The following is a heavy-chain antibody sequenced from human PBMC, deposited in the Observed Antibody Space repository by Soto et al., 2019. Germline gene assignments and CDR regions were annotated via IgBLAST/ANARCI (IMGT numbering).Heavy chain of an antibody. J-gene: IGHJ4*02. CDR3: AHRRAQDHIAARPNEFYY. CDR2: IYWDDDK. D-gene: IGHD6-6*01. Sequence: QITLKESGPTLVKPTQTLTLTCTFSGFSLSTSGVGVGWIRQPPGKALEWLALIYWDDDKRYSPSLKSRLTLTEDSSKNQGVRTMTNMDPVDTATYYCAHRRAQDHIAARPNEFYYWGQGTLVTVSS. V-gene: IGHV2-5*02. CDR1: GFSLSTSGVG.